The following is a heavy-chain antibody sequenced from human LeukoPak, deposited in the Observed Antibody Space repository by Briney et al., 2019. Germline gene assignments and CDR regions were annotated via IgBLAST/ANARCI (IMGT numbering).Heavy chain of an antibody. V-gene: IGHV3-30*18. CDR1: AFTFSDYG. J-gene: IGHJ4*02. CDR2: ISYDGSNK. Sequence: PGGSLRLSCVASAFTFSDYGMVWVRQAPGKGLEWVAVISYDGSNKYYADSVKGRFTISRDNSKNTLYLQMNSLRAEDTAVYYCAKDKYLSADLFVSYFDYWGQGTLVTVSS. D-gene: IGHD2/OR15-2a*01. CDR3: AKDKYLSADLFVSYFDY.